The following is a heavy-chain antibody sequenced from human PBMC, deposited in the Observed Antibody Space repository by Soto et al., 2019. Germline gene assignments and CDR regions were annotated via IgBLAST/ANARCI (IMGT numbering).Heavy chain of an antibody. J-gene: IGHJ6*02. CDR2: IYWDDDK. D-gene: IGHD2-15*01. Sequence: ESGPTLVNPTQTLTLTCTFSGFSVSTGGVGVAWIRQPPGKALEWLALIYWDDDKRYSPFLQSRVTITKDTSKNQVVLTMTNMDSVYTATYYCAHKGGRGAGMDVWGQGTTVTVS. CDR1: GFSVSTGGVG. CDR3: AHKGGRGAGMDV. V-gene: IGHV2-5*02.